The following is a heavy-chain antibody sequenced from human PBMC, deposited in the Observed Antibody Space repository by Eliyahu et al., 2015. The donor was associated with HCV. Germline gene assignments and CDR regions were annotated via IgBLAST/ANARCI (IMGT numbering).Heavy chain of an antibody. J-gene: IGHJ4*02. D-gene: IGHD3-3*01. CDR3: AKDRQKLRFLEGDYFDY. Sequence: EVQLLESGGGLVQPGGSLRLSCXASGXXFXSYAXGWVXRAPGKGXEWVSAIXGSGGSTYYADSVKGRFTISRDNSKNTLYLQMNSLRAEDTAVYYCAKDRQKLRFLEGDYFDYWGQGTLVTVSS. V-gene: IGHV3-23*01. CDR1: GXXFXSYA. CDR2: IXGSGGST.